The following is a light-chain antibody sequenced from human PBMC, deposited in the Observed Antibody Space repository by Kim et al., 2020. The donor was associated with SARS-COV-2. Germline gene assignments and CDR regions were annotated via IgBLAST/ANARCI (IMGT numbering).Light chain of an antibody. Sequence: LSPGERATLSCRASQSVSSNYLAWYQQKPGQAPRLLMYGVFSRATGIPDRFGGSGSGTDFTLTISRLEPEDFAVYYCQQYDSSRTFGQGTKVDIK. V-gene: IGKV3-20*01. J-gene: IGKJ1*01. CDR1: QSVSSNY. CDR3: QQYDSSRT. CDR2: GVF.